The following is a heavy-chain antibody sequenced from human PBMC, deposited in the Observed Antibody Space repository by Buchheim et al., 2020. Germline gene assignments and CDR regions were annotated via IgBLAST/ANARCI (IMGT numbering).Heavy chain of an antibody. D-gene: IGHD2-2*01. CDR2: ISVSGGTT. Sequence: EVQLLESGGDLVQPGGSLRLSCAASGFTFSSSPMSWARQAPGKGLDWVSGISVSGGTTYYADSVKGRFTISRDHSRNTLYLQMNSLRVEDTAIYYCAKDRTSSPGGYWGQGTL. V-gene: IGHV3-23*01. CDR1: GFTFSSSP. J-gene: IGHJ4*02. CDR3: AKDRTSSPGGY.